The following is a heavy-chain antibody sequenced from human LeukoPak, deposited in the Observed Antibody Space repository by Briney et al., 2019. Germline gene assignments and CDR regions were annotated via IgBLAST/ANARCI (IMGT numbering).Heavy chain of an antibody. V-gene: IGHV1-2*02. J-gene: IGHJ4*02. CDR2: INPNSGGT. Sequence: GASVKVSCKASGYAFTGYYMHWVRQAPGQGLEWMGWINPNSGGTNYAQKFQGRVTMTEDTSTDTAYMELSSLRSEDTAVYYCATTPTMVRCCFDYWGQGTLVTVSS. CDR3: ATTPTMVRCCFDY. CDR1: GYAFTGYY. D-gene: IGHD3-10*01.